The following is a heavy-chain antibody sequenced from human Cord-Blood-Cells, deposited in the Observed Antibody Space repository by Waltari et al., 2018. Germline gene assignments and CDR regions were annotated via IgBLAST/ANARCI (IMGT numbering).Heavy chain of an antibody. V-gene: IGHV3-7*01. CDR2: IKQDGSEK. D-gene: IGHD3-16*01. J-gene: IGHJ3*02. CDR1: GFTFSSYW. Sequence: EVQLVESGGGLVQPGGSLRLSCAASGFTFSSYWLSWVRQAPGKGLEWVANIKQDGSEKYYVDSVKGRFTISRDNAKNSLYLQMNSLRAEDTAVYYCARLGIGDAFDIWGQGTMVTVSS. CDR3: ARLGIGDAFDI.